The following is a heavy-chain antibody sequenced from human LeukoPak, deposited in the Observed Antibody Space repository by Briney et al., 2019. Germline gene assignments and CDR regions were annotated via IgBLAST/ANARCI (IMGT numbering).Heavy chain of an antibody. D-gene: IGHD6-13*01. CDR3: ARSQYSASWYV. Sequence: SETLSLTCAVYGGSFSYYYWSWIRQPPGKTLEWIGEINHSGSTNYNPSLKSRVTISVDTSKNQFSLKLSSVTAADTAVYYCARSQYSASWYVWGQGTLVTVSS. CDR2: INHSGST. J-gene: IGHJ4*02. V-gene: IGHV4-34*01. CDR1: GGSFSYYY.